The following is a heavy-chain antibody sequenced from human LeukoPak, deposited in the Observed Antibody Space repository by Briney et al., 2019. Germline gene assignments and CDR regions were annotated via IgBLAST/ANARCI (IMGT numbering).Heavy chain of an antibody. V-gene: IGHV1-2*02. Sequence: ASVKVSCKASGYTFTGYYMHWVRQAPGQGLEWMGWINPNSGGTNYAQKFQGRVTMTRDTSISTAYMELSRLRSDDTAVYYCAREMTTVTYYLDYWGQGTLVTVSS. CDR1: GYTFTGYY. D-gene: IGHD4-17*01. CDR2: INPNSGGT. J-gene: IGHJ4*02. CDR3: AREMTTVTYYLDY.